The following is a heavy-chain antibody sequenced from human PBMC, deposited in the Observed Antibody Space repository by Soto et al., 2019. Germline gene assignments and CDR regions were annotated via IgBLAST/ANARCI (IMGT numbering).Heavy chain of an antibody. CDR2: IKQDGSEK. CDR1: GFTFSSYW. D-gene: IGHD3-10*01. J-gene: IGHJ4*02. V-gene: IGHV3-7*01. Sequence: GGSLRLSCAASGFTFSSYWMSWVRQAPGKGLEWVANIKQDGSEKYYVDSVKGRFTISRDNAKNSLYLQMNSLRAEDTAVYYCARVNPFNYYGSGSYHGSYFDYWGQGTLVTVSS. CDR3: ARVNPFNYYGSGSYHGSYFDY.